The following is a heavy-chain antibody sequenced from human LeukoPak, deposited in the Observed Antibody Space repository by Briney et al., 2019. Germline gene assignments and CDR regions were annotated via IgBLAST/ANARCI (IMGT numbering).Heavy chain of an antibody. CDR2: ISGSGGRT. V-gene: IGHV3-23*01. J-gene: IGHJ3*02. D-gene: IGHD3-3*01. CDR3: AKAPQYYDFWSGLRGAFDI. Sequence: GSLRLSCAVSGFTFSSYAMSWVRQAPGKGLEWVSVISGSGGRTYYADSVKGRFTISRDNSKNTLYLQMNSLRAEDTAVYYCAKAPQYYDFWSGLRGAFDIWGQGTMVTVSS. CDR1: GFTFSSYA.